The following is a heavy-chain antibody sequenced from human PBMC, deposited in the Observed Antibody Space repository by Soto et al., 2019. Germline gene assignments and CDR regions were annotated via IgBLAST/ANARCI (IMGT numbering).Heavy chain of an antibody. CDR1: GGSISSYY. CDR2: IYYSGST. J-gene: IGHJ4*02. CDR3: ASTGSGSYYGFDY. D-gene: IGHD1-26*01. Sequence: PSETLSLTSTVSGGSISSYYWSWIRQPPGKGLEWIGYIYYSGSTNYNPSLKSRVTISVDTSKNQFSLKLSSVTAADTAVYYCASTGSGSYYGFDYWGQGTLVTVSS. V-gene: IGHV4-59*08.